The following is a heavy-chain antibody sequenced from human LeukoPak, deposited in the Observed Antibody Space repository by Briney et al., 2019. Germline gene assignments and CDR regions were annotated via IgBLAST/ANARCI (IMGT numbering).Heavy chain of an antibody. CDR2: ISSSGGST. J-gene: IGHJ4*02. D-gene: IGHD3-3*01. CDR3: ARDYRAGNFWSGYYTIDY. V-gene: IGHV3-64*01. Sequence: GGSLRLSCAASGFTFSSYGMHWVRQAPGKGLEYVSAISSSGGSTYYANSVKGRFTISRDNSKDTLYLQMGSLRAEDMAVYYCARDYRAGNFWSGYYTIDYGGQGTLVTVSS. CDR1: GFTFSSYG.